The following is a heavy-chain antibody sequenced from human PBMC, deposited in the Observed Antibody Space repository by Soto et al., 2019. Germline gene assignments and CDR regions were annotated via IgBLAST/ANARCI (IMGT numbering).Heavy chain of an antibody. D-gene: IGHD3-22*01. CDR1: GGTFSSYA. V-gene: IGHV1-69*13. J-gene: IGHJ4*02. CDR2: IIPVLGTE. Sequence: SVKVSCKASGGTFSSYAINWVRQAPGQGLEWMGGIIPVLGTEDYSQKFQGRVTITADESTSTAYMELSSLRSEDAAVYYCATGTAGDSSGYWVYWGQGTLVTVSS. CDR3: ATGTAGDSSGYWVY.